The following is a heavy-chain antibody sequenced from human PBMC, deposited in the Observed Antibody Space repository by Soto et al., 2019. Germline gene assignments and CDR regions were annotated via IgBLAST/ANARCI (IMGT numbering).Heavy chain of an antibody. Sequence: PSETLSLACAVYGGSFSGYYWSWIRQPPGKGLEWIGEINHSGSTNYNPSLKSRVTISVDTSKNQFSLKLSSVTAADTAVYHCARGSPYSNKPLYHYYYYYYMDVWGKGTTVTVSS. D-gene: IGHD4-4*01. V-gene: IGHV4-34*01. CDR3: ARGSPYSNKPLYHYYYYYYMDV. J-gene: IGHJ6*03. CDR1: GGSFSGYY. CDR2: INHSGST.